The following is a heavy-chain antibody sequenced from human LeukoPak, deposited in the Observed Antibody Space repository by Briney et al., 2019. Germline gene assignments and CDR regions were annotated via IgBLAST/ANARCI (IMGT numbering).Heavy chain of an antibody. CDR3: ARDGRGSRSSWFDP. CDR2: IGPSGHST. J-gene: IGHJ5*02. V-gene: IGHV3-23*01. Sequence: GGTLRLSCAVSGFTFSAYGMSWVRQAPGKGLEWASAIGPSGHSTYYADSVKGRFTISRDNSKNTLYLEMNSLRAEDTAVYYCARDGRGSRSSWFDPWGQGTLVIVSS. CDR1: GFTFSAYG. D-gene: IGHD3-10*01.